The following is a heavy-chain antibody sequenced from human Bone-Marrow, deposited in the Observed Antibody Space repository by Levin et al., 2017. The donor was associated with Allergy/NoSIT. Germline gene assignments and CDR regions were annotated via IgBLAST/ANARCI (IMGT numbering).Heavy chain of an antibody. CDR3: AAVKGTSMTTSPHLDY. J-gene: IGHJ4*02. V-gene: IGHV1-24*01. CDR1: GYTLKELS. CDR2: FDPEEGET. Sequence: ASVKVSCKVSGYTLKELSMHWVRQAPGKGLEWMGGFDPEEGETSYAQHFQGRVTMTEDSSTDTAYMELSSLRSEDTAVYYCAAVKGTSMTTSPHLDYWGQGTLVTVSS. D-gene: IGHD4-17*01.